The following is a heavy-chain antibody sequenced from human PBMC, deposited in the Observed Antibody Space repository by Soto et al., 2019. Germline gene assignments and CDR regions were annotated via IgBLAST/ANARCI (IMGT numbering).Heavy chain of an antibody. V-gene: IGHV1-18*01. CDR3: VMVDNYVTPTPQDV. J-gene: IGHJ6*02. D-gene: IGHD3-16*01. Sequence: QVQLVQSGDEVKKPGASVKVSCKASGYIFVNYGIAWVRQAPGQGLEWMGGISPYTGNTHSATKVQGRLTMTTDTSTSTAYMDLGSLTSDDTAVYYCVMVDNYVTPTPQDVWGQGTKVTVSS. CDR1: GYIFVNYG. CDR2: ISPYTGNT.